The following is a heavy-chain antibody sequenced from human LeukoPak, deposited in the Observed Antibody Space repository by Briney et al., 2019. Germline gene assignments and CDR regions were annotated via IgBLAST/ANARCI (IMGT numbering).Heavy chain of an antibody. CDR2: IRYDGSNK. D-gene: IGHD6-19*01. J-gene: IGHJ4*02. CDR1: GFTFSNSG. V-gene: IGHV3-30*02. CDR3: AKDLLRSAYDY. Sequence: GGSLRLSCAASGFTFSNSGMHWVRQAPGKGLEWVAFIRYDGSNKYYEDSVKGRFTVSRDNSKSTLYLQMSSLRAEDTAVYHCAKDLLRSAYDYWGQGTLVTVSS.